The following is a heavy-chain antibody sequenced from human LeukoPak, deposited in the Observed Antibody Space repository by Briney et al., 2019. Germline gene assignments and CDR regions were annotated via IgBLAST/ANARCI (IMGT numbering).Heavy chain of an antibody. V-gene: IGHV3-48*01. CDR1: GFTFSSYS. J-gene: IGHJ4*02. Sequence: PGGSLRLSCAASGFTFSSYSMNWVRQAPGKGLEWVSYISSSSSTIYYADSVKGRFTISRDNAKNSLYLQMNSLRAEDTAVYYCARRFMTRRPDYIGPREYYFDYRGQGTLVTVSS. CDR2: ISSSSSTI. CDR3: ARRFMTRRPDYIGPREYYFDY. D-gene: IGHD4-11*01.